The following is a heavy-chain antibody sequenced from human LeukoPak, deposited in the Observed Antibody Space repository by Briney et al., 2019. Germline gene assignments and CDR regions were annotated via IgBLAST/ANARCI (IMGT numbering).Heavy chain of an antibody. V-gene: IGHV3-11*01. CDR3: ARVAHWNYADY. Sequence: PGGPLRLSCAASGFTYSDYHMSWIRQAPGKGLEWVSYISNSGSNIYYADSVKGRFTISRDNAKTSLYLQINSLRAEDTAFYYCARVAHWNYADYWGQGTLVTVSS. J-gene: IGHJ4*02. CDR1: GFTYSDYH. CDR2: ISNSGSNI. D-gene: IGHD1-7*01.